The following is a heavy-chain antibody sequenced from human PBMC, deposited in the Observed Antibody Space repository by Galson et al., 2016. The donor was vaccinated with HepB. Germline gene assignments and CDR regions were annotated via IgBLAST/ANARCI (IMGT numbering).Heavy chain of an antibody. J-gene: IGHJ6*02. CDR1: GYTFTNYG. V-gene: IGHV1-18*01. D-gene: IGHD6-6*01. CDR3: ARRGREQLVHQYYAMDV. CDR2: IGAYNGNT. Sequence: SVKVSCKASGYTFTNYGISWVRQAPGQGLEWMGGIGAYNGNTFYSQKFQGRVTLTTETSTTTAYMELRSLRSDDTAVYYCARRGREQLVHQYYAMDVWGPGTTVTVS.